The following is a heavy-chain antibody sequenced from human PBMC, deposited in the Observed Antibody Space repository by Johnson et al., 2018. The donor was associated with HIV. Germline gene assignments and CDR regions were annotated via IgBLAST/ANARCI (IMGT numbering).Heavy chain of an antibody. Sequence: VQLVESGGGVVRPGGSLRLSCAASGFTFDDYGMSWVRQAPGKGLEWVSHIDWNGGRPGYVDSVKGRFTISRDNAKNSLYMEMNSLRAEDTAVYYCARTLGFGTEDAFDIWGQGTMVTVSS. CDR3: ARTLGFGTEDAFDI. J-gene: IGHJ3*02. CDR2: IDWNGGRP. V-gene: IGHV3-20*04. CDR1: GFTFDDYG. D-gene: IGHD3-10*01.